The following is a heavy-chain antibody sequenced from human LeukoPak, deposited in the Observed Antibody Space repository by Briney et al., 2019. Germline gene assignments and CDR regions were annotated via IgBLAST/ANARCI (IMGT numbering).Heavy chain of an antibody. CDR2: IIPIFGTA. D-gene: IGHD1-26*01. CDR3: ARDRVGENQAFDI. Sequence: SVKVSCKASGYTFTSYGISWVRRAPGQGLEWMGGIIPIFGTANYAQKFQGRVTITADESTSTAYMELSSLRSEDTAVYYCARDRVGENQAFDIWGQGTMVTVSS. J-gene: IGHJ3*02. CDR1: GYTFTSYG. V-gene: IGHV1-69*13.